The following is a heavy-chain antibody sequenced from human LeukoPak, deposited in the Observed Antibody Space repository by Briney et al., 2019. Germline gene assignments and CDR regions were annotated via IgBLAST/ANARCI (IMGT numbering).Heavy chain of an antibody. CDR1: GFTFSSYA. CDR3: ASGYCSSTSCSYYFDY. CDR2: ISYDGSNK. V-gene: IGHV3-30-3*01. Sequence: GGSLRLSCAASGFTFSSYAMHWVRQAPGKGLEWVAVISYDGSNKYYADSVKGRFTISRDNSKNTLYLQMNSLRAEDTAVYYCASGYCSSTSCSYYFDYWGQGTLVIVST. D-gene: IGHD2-2*03. J-gene: IGHJ4*02.